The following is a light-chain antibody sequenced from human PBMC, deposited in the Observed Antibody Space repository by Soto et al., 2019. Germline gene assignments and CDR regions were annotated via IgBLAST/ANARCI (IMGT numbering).Light chain of an antibody. CDR3: QSYDSSLSGHV. CDR1: SSNIGAGYD. Sequence: QSVLTQPPSVSGAPGQRVTISCTGSSSNIGAGYDVHWYQQLPATAPKLLIYGNSNRPSGVPDRFSGSKSSTSASLAITGLQAEDEADYYCQSYDSSLSGHVFGTGTKVTVL. V-gene: IGLV1-40*01. J-gene: IGLJ1*01. CDR2: GNS.